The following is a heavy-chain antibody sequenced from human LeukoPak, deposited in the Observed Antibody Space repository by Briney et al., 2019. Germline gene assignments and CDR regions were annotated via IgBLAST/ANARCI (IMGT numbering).Heavy chain of an antibody. J-gene: IGHJ5*02. V-gene: IGHV4-59*01. D-gene: IGHD3-22*01. Sequence: SETLSLTCTVSGGSISSYYWSWIRQPPGKGLEWIGYIYYSGSANYNPSLKSRVTISVDTSKNQFSLKLSSVTAADTAVYYCARDNPYYYDSSGRGGWFDPWGQGTLVTVSS. CDR1: GGSISSYY. CDR2: IYYSGSA. CDR3: ARDNPYYYDSSGRGGWFDP.